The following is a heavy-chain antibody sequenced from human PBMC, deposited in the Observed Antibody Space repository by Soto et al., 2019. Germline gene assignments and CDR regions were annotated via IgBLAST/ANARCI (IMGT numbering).Heavy chain of an antibody. CDR2: IYYSGST. Sequence: PSETLSLTCTVSGGSISSYYWSWIRQPPGKGLEWIGYIYYSGSTNYNPSLKSRVTISVDTSKNQFSLKLSSVTAADTAVYYCARRGGYIDYWGQGTLVTVSS. V-gene: IGHV4-59*08. D-gene: IGHD2-15*01. CDR3: ARRGGYIDY. CDR1: GGSISSYY. J-gene: IGHJ4*02.